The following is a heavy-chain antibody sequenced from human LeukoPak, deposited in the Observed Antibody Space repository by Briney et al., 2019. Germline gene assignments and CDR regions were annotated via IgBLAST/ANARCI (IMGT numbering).Heavy chain of an antibody. CDR3: ARGVPRFTDYYYFDY. CDR2: IYYSGST. J-gene: IGHJ4*02. CDR1: GGSISSYY. D-gene: IGHD4/OR15-4a*01. Sequence: SETLSLTCTVSGGSISSYYWSWIRQPPGKGLEWIGYIYYSGSTNYNPSLKSRVTISVDTSKNQFSLKLSSVTAADTAVYYCARGVPRFTDYYYFDYWGQGTLVTVSS. V-gene: IGHV4-59*01.